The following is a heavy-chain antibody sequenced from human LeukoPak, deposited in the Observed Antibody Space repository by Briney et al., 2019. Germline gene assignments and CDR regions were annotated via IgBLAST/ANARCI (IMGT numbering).Heavy chain of an antibody. CDR2: IYHSGST. D-gene: IGHD3-22*01. V-gene: IGHV4-4*02. Sequence: SETLSLTCAVSGGSISSSNWWSWVRQPPGKGLEWIGEIYHSGSTNYNPSLKSRVTISVDTSKNQFSLKLSSVTAADTAVYYCARGRTYYYDSSGYRYFDYWGQGTLVTVSS. CDR1: GGSISSSNW. J-gene: IGHJ4*02. CDR3: ARGRTYYYDSSGYRYFDY.